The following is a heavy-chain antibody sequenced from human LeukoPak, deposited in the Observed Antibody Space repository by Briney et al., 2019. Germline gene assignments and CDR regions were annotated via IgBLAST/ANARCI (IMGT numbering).Heavy chain of an antibody. CDR1: GFTFSSYE. D-gene: IGHD3-22*01. J-gene: IGHJ4*02. Sequence: QPGGSLRLSCAASGFTFSSYEMNWVRQAPGKGLEWVSYSSSSSSTINYADSVKGRFTISRDNAKNSLYLQMSSLRAEDTAVYYCASFYDSTGRDYWGQGTLVTVSS. V-gene: IGHV3-48*03. CDR2: SSSSSSTI. CDR3: ASFYDSTGRDY.